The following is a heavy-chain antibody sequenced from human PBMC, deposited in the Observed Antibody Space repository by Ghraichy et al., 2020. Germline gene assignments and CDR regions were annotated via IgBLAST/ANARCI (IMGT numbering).Heavy chain of an antibody. J-gene: IGHJ3*02. V-gene: IGHV3-48*02. Sequence: GESLNISCAASGFTFSSYSMNWVRQAPGKGLEWVSYISSSSSTIYYADSVKGRFTISRDNAKNSLYLQMNSLRDEDTAVYYCAIWNYYDSSGYYYGHGDAFDIWGQGTMVTVSS. CDR2: ISSSSSTI. CDR1: GFTFSSYS. CDR3: AIWNYYDSSGYYYGHGDAFDI. D-gene: IGHD3-22*01.